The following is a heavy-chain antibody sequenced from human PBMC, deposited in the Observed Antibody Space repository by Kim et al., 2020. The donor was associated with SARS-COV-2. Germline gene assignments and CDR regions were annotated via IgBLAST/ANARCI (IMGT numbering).Heavy chain of an antibody. Sequence: SETLSLTCAVYGGSFSGYYWSWIRQPPGKGLEWIGEINHSGSTNYNPSLKSRVTISVDTSKNQFSLKLSSVTAADTAVYYCARGPPLGYYYDSSGPDPWGQGTLVTVSS. J-gene: IGHJ5*02. CDR1: GGSFSGYY. V-gene: IGHV4-34*01. D-gene: IGHD3-22*01. CDR3: ARGPPLGYYYDSSGPDP. CDR2: INHSGST.